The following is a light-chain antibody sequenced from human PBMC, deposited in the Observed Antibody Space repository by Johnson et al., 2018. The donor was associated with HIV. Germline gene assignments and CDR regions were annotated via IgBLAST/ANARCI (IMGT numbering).Light chain of an antibody. CDR3: ATWDNSLKGV. CDR1: SSNIGNNY. J-gene: IGLJ1*01. V-gene: IGLV1-51*01. CDR2: DNN. Sequence: QSVLTQPPSVSAAPGQKVTISCSGSSSNIGNNYVSWYQHLPGTAPKLLIYDNNKRPSGIPDRFSGSKSGTSATLDITGLQTGDEADYYCATWDNSLKGVFGTGTKVTVL.